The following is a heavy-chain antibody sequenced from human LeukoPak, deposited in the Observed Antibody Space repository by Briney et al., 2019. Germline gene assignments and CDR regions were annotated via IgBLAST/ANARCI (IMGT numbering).Heavy chain of an antibody. CDR1: GESFNDYY. Sequence: SETLSLTCAVSGESFNDYYWSWIRQSPGKGLEWIGDISHRGSTNYNPSLKSRLTISLDTSKRQFSLNLRSVTAADTAVYYCASTKGFCSGDNCLSGYYYYYMDVWGKGNMVTVSS. D-gene: IGHD2-15*01. CDR2: ISHRGST. CDR3: ASTKGFCSGDNCLSGYYYYYMDV. V-gene: IGHV4-34*01. J-gene: IGHJ6*03.